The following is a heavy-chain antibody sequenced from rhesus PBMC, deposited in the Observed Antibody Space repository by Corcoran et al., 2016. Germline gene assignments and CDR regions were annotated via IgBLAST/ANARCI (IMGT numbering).Heavy chain of an antibody. D-gene: IGHD6-43*01. CDR2: ISGSSGST. J-gene: IGHJ6*01. CDR3: ARVKGQQPYYYGLDS. V-gene: IGHV4-165*01. CDR1: GGSFSGYY. Sequence: QVQLQESGPGLVQPSETLYLTCAVSGGSFSGYYWGWLRQPPGKGLGWICYISGSSGSTYNNPSLKRLVTMSTDTSNNQFALKLSSVTAADTAVYYCARVKGQQPYYYGLDSWGQGVVVTVSS.